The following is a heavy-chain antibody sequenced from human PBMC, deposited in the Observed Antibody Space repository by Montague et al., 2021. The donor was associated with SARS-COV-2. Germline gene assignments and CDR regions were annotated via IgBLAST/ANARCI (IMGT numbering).Heavy chain of an antibody. CDR2: ISCSGGST. Sequence: SLRLSCAASGFTFSNYAMSWVRQAPGKGLEWVAVISCSGGSTYYADSVKGRFTISRDNSKNTPYLQMNSLRAEDTAVYYCAKDPRWDFWRGYDFDPWGQGTLVTVSS. CDR1: GFTFSNYA. D-gene: IGHD3-3*01. J-gene: IGHJ5*02. CDR3: AKDPRWDFWRGYDFDP. V-gene: IGHV3-23*01.